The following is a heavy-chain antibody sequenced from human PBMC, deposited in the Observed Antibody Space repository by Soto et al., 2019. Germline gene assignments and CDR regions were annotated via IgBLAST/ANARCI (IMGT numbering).Heavy chain of an antibody. D-gene: IGHD6-19*01. CDR1: GGCVSGFH. Sequence: XASLALTCIVCGGCVSGFHGSWIRQPPGKGLEVIGYIYKSGSANYNPSLKSRVTISVDTSKNQFSLKLSAVTAADTAVYFCERAQYNSGWRIDYWGQGTLVTV. CDR3: ERAQYNSGWRIDY. CDR2: IYKSGSA. V-gene: IGHV4-59*02. J-gene: IGHJ4*02.